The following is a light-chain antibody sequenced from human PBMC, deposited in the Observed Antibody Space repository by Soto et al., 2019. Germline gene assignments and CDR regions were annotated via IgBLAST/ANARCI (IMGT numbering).Light chain of an antibody. CDR1: SSDVGGYNY. V-gene: IGLV2-14*01. Sequence: QSVLTQPASVSGSPGQSITISCTGTSSDVGGYNYVSWYQRHPGKAPKLMIYEVTNRPSGVSNRFSGSKSGNTASLTISEPQAEDEADYYCSSYTSSNTFYVFGTGTKVTVL. CDR2: EVT. CDR3: SSYTSSNTFYV. J-gene: IGLJ1*01.